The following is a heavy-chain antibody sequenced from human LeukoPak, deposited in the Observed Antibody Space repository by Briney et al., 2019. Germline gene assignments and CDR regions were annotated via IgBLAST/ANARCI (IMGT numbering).Heavy chain of an antibody. D-gene: IGHD3-10*01. Sequence: GGSLRLSCAASGFTFSSYGMHWVRQAPGKGLEWVAFIRYDGSNKYYADSVKGRFTISRDNSKNTLYLQMNSLRAEDTAVYYCARRGRGGSGFADAFDIWGQGTMVTVSS. CDR3: ARRGRGGSGFADAFDI. V-gene: IGHV3-30*02. J-gene: IGHJ3*02. CDR2: IRYDGSNK. CDR1: GFTFSSYG.